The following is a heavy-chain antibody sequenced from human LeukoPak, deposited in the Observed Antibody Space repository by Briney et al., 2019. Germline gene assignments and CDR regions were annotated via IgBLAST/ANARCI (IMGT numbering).Heavy chain of an antibody. CDR1: GFTFSSYE. CDR2: ISSSGSTI. V-gene: IGHV3-48*03. J-gene: IGHJ6*02. Sequence: GSLRLSFAASGFTFSSYEMNWVRQAPGKGLEWVSYISSSGSTIYYADSVKGRFTISRDNAKNSLYLQMNSLSAEDTAVYYCAREGYYGSGSYYRKMGMDVWGQGTTVTVSS. CDR3: AREGYYGSGSYYRKMGMDV. D-gene: IGHD3-10*01.